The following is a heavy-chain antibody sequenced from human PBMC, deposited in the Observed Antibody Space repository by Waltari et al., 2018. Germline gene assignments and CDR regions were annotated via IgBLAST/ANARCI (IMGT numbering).Heavy chain of an antibody. CDR2: VDPEDGET. Sequence: EVQLVQSGAEVKKPGATVKISCNISGYTFSDYYMHWVQQAPGKGLEWMGLVDPEDGETMYAEKFQGRVTMTADTSTDTAYMELSSLRSEDTAVYYCASHTQAGGSGSSPPYWGQGTLVTVSS. V-gene: IGHV1-69-2*01. CDR1: GYTFSDYY. D-gene: IGHD3-10*01. CDR3: ASHTQAGGSGSSPPY. J-gene: IGHJ4*02.